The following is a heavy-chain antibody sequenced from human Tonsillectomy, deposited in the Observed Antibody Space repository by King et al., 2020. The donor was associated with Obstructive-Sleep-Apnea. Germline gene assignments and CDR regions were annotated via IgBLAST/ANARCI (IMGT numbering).Heavy chain of an antibody. V-gene: IGHV3-33*01. CDR2: IWYDVSNK. J-gene: IGHJ4*02. CDR1: GFTFSSYG. D-gene: IGHD6-6*01. CDR3: AALQYSSSEDY. Sequence: QLVQSGGGVVQPGRSLRLSCAASGFTFSSYGMHWVRQAPGKGLELVAVIWYDVSNKYYADSVKGRFTISRDNSKNTLYLQMNSLRAEDTAVYYCAALQYSSSEDYWGQGTLVTVSS.